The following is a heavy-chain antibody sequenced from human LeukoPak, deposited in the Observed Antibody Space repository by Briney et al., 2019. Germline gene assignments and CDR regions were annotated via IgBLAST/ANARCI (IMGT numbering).Heavy chain of an antibody. CDR3: ARVKYSSPSFDI. V-gene: IGHV1-2*02. CDR2: INPNSGGT. D-gene: IGHD6-6*01. CDR1: GYTFTGYY. J-gene: IGHJ3*02. Sequence: ASVTVSCKASGYTFTGYYMHWVRQAPGQGLEWMGWINPNSGGTNYAQKFQGRVTMTRDTSISTAYMELSRLRSDDTAVYYCARVKYSSPSFDIWGQGTMVTVSS.